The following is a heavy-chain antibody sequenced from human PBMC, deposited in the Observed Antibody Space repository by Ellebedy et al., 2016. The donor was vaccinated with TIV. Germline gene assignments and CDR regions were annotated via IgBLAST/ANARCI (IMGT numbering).Heavy chain of an antibody. CDR3: ARDLRSGSYGVD. J-gene: IGHJ4*02. CDR1: GFTFSNYD. V-gene: IGHV3-13*01. D-gene: IGHD3-16*01. Sequence: PGGSLRLSCAASGFTFSNYDMHWVRQATGKGPEWVSAIGSASHTYYPGSVKGRFTISRENAKNSLYLQMNSLRAGDTAVYYCARDLRSGSYGVDWGQGTLVTVSS. CDR2: IGSASHT.